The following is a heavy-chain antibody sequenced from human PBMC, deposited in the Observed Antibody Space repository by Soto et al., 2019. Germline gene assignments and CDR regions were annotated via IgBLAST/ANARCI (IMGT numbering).Heavy chain of an antibody. CDR2: INTYTGNI. V-gene: IGHV1-18*01. Sequence: QVQLVQSGAEVKKPGASVKVSCKVSGCTFTSYGISWVRQAPGQGLEWMGWINTYTGNINYAQKLQGRVTMTTDTSTSTAYMELRSLRSDDTALYYCARERGGYKHFDYWGQGTLVTVSS. J-gene: IGHJ4*02. CDR3: ARERGGYKHFDY. D-gene: IGHD1-26*01. CDR1: GCTFTSYG.